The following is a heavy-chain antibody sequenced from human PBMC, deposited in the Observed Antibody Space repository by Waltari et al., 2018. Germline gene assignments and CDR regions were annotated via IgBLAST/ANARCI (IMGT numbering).Heavy chain of an antibody. V-gene: IGHV3-74*01. CDR2: IRSDGSIT. Sequence: EVQLVESGGGLVQPGGSLRLSCAASGFTFSNYWMHWVRQAPGKGLLWVSRIRSDGSITTYADAVKGRFTNSRDNAKNTLYLQMNSLRTEDTAVYYCARERSVASDYWGQGTLVTVSS. CDR3: ARERSVASDY. J-gene: IGHJ4*02. CDR1: GFTFSNYW. D-gene: IGHD6-19*01.